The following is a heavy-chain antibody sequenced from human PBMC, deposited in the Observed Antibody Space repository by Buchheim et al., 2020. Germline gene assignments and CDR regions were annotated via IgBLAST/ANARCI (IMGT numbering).Heavy chain of an antibody. CDR3: ARDRGRRGGYYYYYGMDV. CDR1: GFTFSSYA. V-gene: IGHV3-30-3*01. Sequence: QVQLVESGGGVVQPGRSLRLSCAASGFTFSSYAMHWVRQAPGKGLEWVAVISYDGSNKYYADSVKGRFTISRDNSKNTLYLQMNSLRAEDTAVYYCARDRGRRGGYYYYYGMDVWGQGT. J-gene: IGHJ6*02. CDR2: ISYDGSNK. D-gene: IGHD3-16*01.